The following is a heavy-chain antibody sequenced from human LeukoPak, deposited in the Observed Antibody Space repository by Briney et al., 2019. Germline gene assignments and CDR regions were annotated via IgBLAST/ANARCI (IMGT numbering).Heavy chain of an antibody. CDR3: ARGSSFGSGSHFDY. CDR2: ISSGGSTI. D-gene: IGHD3-10*01. V-gene: IGHV3-11*01. J-gene: IGHJ4*02. Sequence: GGSLRLSCAASGFTFSDYYMSWIRQAPGKGLECVSYISSGGSTIYYADSVKGRFTISRDDAKNSVYLQMNSLRAEDTAVFYCARGSSFGSGSHFDYWGQGTLVTVSS. CDR1: GFTFSDYY.